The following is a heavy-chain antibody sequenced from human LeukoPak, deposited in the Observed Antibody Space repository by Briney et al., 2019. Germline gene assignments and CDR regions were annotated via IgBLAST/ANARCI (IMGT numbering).Heavy chain of an antibody. D-gene: IGHD5-18*01. CDR1: GGSINNYY. CDR2: IHYSGST. V-gene: IGHV4-59*01. J-gene: IGHJ6*03. CDR3: ARTTEGGYTYGYFYYYYMDV. Sequence: SETLSLTCTVSGGSINNYYWSWIRQPPGKGLEWIGYIHYSGSTNYNPSLKSRVTISVNMSKNQFSLRLSSVTAADTAVYYCARTTEGGYTYGYFYYYYMDVWGKGTTVTISS.